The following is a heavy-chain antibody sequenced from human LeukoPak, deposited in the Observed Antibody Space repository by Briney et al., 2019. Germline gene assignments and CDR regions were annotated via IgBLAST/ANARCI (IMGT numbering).Heavy chain of an antibody. CDR2: IDANNGDT. Sequence: ASVKVSCKASGYTFRGNYIHWLRQAPGQGLEWMGWIDANNGDTKSAQKFQGRVTKSRDTSISTAYMDLSSLSPDDAAVYYCARDPSSVTLYFFDYWGQGTLVTVSS. J-gene: IGHJ4*02. CDR1: GYTFRGNY. CDR3: ARDPSSVTLYFFDY. V-gene: IGHV1-2*02. D-gene: IGHD4-11*01.